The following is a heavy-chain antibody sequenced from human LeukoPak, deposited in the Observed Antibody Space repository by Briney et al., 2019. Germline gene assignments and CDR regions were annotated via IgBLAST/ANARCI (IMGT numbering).Heavy chain of an antibody. J-gene: IGHJ5*02. V-gene: IGHV5-51*01. CDR3: AREKGGNNYAS. D-gene: IGHD5-24*01. CDR1: GYSFTSYW. CDR2: INPADSDT. Sequence: GESLTISCKASGYSFTSYWIAWVRQMPGKGLEWMGIINPADSDTRYSLSIQGQVTISADRSISTAYLQWSSLKATNTAMYYCAREKGGNNYASWGQAALVSVSS.